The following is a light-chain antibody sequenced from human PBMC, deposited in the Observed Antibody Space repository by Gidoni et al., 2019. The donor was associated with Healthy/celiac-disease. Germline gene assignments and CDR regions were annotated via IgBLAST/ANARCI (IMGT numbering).Light chain of an antibody. Sequence: EIVMTQSPATLSVSPGERATLSCRASQSVSSNLAWYQQKPGQAPRLLIYGASTRATGIPARCSGSGSGTEFTLTISSLQSEDFVVYYCQQYNNWLTWTFGQGTKVEIK. J-gene: IGKJ1*01. CDR3: QQYNNWLTWT. V-gene: IGKV3-15*01. CDR2: GAS. CDR1: QSVSSN.